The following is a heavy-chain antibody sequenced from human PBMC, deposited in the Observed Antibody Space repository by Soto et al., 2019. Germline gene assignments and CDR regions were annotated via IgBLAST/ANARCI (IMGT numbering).Heavy chain of an antibody. CDR3: ARGPPYYDILTGYLSYYYYGMDV. Sequence: PGGSLRLSCAASGFTFSSYAMHWVRQAPGKGLEYVSAISSDGGSIYYANSVKGRFTISRDNSKNTLYLQMGSLRAEDMAVYYCARGPPYYDILTGYLSYYYYGMDVWGQGTTVTVSS. J-gene: IGHJ6*02. CDR2: ISSDGGSI. D-gene: IGHD3-9*01. V-gene: IGHV3-64*01. CDR1: GFTFSSYA.